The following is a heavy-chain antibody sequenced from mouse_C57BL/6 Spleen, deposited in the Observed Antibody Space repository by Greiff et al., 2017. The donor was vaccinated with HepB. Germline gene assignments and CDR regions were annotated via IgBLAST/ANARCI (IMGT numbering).Heavy chain of an antibody. CDR3: ARWGTTYAMDY. D-gene: IGHD3-1*01. CDR2: IDPSDSYT. CDR1: GYTFTSYW. Sequence: VQLQQPGAELVMPGASVKLSCKASGYTFTSYWMHWVKQRPGQGLEWTGEIDPSDSYTNYNQKFKGKSTLTVDKSSSTAYMQLSSLTSEDSAVYYCARWGTTYAMDYWGQGTSVTVSS. J-gene: IGHJ4*01. V-gene: IGHV1-69*01.